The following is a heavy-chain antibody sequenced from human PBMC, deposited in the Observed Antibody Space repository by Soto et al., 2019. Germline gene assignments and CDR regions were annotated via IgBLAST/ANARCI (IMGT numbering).Heavy chain of an antibody. CDR1: GFTFSSYA. V-gene: IGHV3-23*01. CDR2: IGVSGGST. Sequence: EVQLLESGGGLVQPGGFLRLSCAASGFTFSSYAMSWVRQAPGKGLEWVSRIGVSGGSTYYADSVKGRFTISRDNSKNTLYLPMNSLRAEDTAVYYCATPPAPVGGWYDYWGQGTLVTVSS. J-gene: IGHJ4*02. CDR3: ATPPAPVGGWYDY. D-gene: IGHD6-19*01.